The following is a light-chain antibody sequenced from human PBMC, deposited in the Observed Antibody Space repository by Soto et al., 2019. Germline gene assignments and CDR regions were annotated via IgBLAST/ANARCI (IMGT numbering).Light chain of an antibody. CDR2: DAS. Sequence: DIEMTQSPSSLSASVGDRVTITCRASQSISSWLAWYQQKPGKAPKLLIYDASSLESGVPSRFSGSGCGTEFTLTISSLQTDDFATYYCQQYKSYSTWTFGQGTKVDIK. CDR3: QQYKSYSTWT. CDR1: QSISSW. J-gene: IGKJ1*01. V-gene: IGKV1-5*01.